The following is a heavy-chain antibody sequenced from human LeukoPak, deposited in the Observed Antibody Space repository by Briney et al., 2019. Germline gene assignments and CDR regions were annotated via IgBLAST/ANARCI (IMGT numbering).Heavy chain of an antibody. CDR1: GGTFSSYA. CDR3: ARRVEGHAFDI. Sequence: ASVKVSCKASGGTFSSYAISWVRQAPGQGLEWMGWINTNTGNPTYAQGFTGRFVFSLDTSVSTTYLQISSLKAEDTAVYYCARRVEGHAFDIWGQGTMVTVSS. CDR2: INTNTGNP. D-gene: IGHD3-3*01. V-gene: IGHV7-4-1*02. J-gene: IGHJ3*02.